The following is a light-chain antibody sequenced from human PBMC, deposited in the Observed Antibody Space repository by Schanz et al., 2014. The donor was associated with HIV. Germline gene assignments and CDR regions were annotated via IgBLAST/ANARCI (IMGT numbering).Light chain of an antibody. CDR3: QSYDSSLSGWV. J-gene: IGLJ3*02. Sequence: QSVLTQPPSVSAAPGQNFTISCTGSSSNIGTDYGVHWYQQLPGTAPQLLIYGNTNRPSGVPDRFSGSKSGTSASLAITGLQAEDEAHYYCQSYDSSLSGWVFGGGTQLTVL. CDR2: GNT. CDR1: SSNIGTDYG. V-gene: IGLV1-40*01.